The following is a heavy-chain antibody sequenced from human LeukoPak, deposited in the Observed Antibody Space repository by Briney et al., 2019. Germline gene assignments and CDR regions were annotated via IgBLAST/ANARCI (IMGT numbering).Heavy chain of an antibody. CDR1: GFSFSTYE. CDR3: SRRFGLLDCY. J-gene: IGHJ4*02. D-gene: IGHD3/OR15-3a*01. CDR2: ISSDGSDI. V-gene: IGHV3-48*03. Sequence: GGSLRLSCAASGFSFSTYEMNWVRQAPGKGLEWVSYISSDGSDIYYADSVRGRFTISRDNSKNSLYLHMNTLSAEDTAVYYWSRRFGLLDCYWGQGTQVSVSS.